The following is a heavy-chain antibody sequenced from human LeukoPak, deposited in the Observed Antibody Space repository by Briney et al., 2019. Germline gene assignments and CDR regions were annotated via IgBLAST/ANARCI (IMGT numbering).Heavy chain of an antibody. V-gene: IGHV4-59*01. CDR2: IYYSGST. D-gene: IGHD3-3*01. CDR1: GGSISSYY. CDR3: ARMYYDFWSGHTGGAYFDY. Sequence: SETLSLTCTVSGGSISSYYWSWIRQPPGKGLEWIGYIYYSGSTNYNPSLKSRVTISVDTSKNQFSLKLSSVTAADTAVYYCARMYYDFWSGHTGGAYFDYWGQGTLVTVSS. J-gene: IGHJ4*02.